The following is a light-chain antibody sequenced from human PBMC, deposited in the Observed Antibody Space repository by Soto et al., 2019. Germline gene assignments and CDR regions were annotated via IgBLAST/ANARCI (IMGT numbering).Light chain of an antibody. CDR1: SSDVGGFNY. Sequence: QSALTQPASVSGSPGQSITISCTGTSSDVGGFNYVSWYKHHPGKAPKLMISDVSNRPSGVSNRFSGSKSGNTASLTISGLQAEGEAEYYGRSYTSSSVVFGGGTKLTVL. CDR3: RSYTSSSVV. V-gene: IGLV2-14*03. CDR2: DVS. J-gene: IGLJ2*01.